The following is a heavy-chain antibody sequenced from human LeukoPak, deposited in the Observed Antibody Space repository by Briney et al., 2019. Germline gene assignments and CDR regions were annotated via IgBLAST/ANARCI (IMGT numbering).Heavy chain of an antibody. V-gene: IGHV4-38-2*01. CDR3: ARLVGGARSGMNWFDP. J-gene: IGHJ5*02. Sequence: SETLSLTCAVSGYSISSGYYWGWIRQPPGKGLEWIGSIYHSGSTYYNPSLKSRVTISVDTSKNQFSLKLSSVTAADTAVCYCARLVGGARSGMNWFDPWGQGTLVTVSS. D-gene: IGHD1-26*01. CDR2: IYHSGST. CDR1: GYSISSGYY.